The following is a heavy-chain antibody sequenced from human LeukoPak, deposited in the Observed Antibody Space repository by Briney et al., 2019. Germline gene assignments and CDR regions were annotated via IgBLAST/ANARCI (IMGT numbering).Heavy chain of an antibody. V-gene: IGHV3-7*03. Sequence: GGSLRLSCAASGFTFRRYWMNWARQAPGKGLEWVASINHNGNVNYYVDSVKGRFTISRDNAKNSLYLQMSNLRAEDTAVYFCARGGGLDVWGQGATVTVSS. CDR2: INHNGNVN. J-gene: IGHJ6*02. CDR1: GFTFRRYW. D-gene: IGHD3-16*01. CDR3: ARGGGLDV.